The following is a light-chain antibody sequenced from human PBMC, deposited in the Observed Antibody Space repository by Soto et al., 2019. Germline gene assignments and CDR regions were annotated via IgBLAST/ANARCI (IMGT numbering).Light chain of an antibody. CDR3: HQYYSTPFT. J-gene: IGKJ3*01. CDR1: QSVLYSSNNKNY. V-gene: IGKV4-1*01. CDR2: WAS. Sequence: DIVMTQSPDSLAVSLGERATINCKSSQSVLYSSNNKNYLAWYQQKPGQPPKLLIYWASTRESGVPDRFSGSGSETDFTLTISSLQAEDVAVYYCHQYYSTPFTFGPGTKVNIE.